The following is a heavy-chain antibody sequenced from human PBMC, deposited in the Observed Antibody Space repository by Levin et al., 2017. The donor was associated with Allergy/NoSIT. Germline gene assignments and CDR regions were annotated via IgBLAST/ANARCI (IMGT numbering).Heavy chain of an antibody. CDR3: ARDQGGLGYCSGGSGYSAGP. CDR1: GYTFTSYA. D-gene: IGHD2-15*01. J-gene: IGHJ5*02. Sequence: ASVKVSCKASGYTFTSYAMNWVRQAPGQGLEWMGWINTNTGNPTYAQGFTGRFVFSLDTSVSTAYLQISSLKAEDTAVYYCARDQGGLGYCSGGSGYSAGPWGQGTLVTVSS. V-gene: IGHV7-4-1*02. CDR2: INTNTGNP.